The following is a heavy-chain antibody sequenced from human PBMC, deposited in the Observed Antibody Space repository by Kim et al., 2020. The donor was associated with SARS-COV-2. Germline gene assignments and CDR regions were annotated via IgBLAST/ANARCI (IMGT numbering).Heavy chain of an antibody. V-gene: IGHV3-23*01. CDR2: ISGSGGST. Sequence: GGSLRLSCAASGFTFSSYAMSWVRQAPGNGLEWVSAISGSGGSTYYADSVKGRFTISRDNSKNTLYLQMNSLRAEDTAVYYCGRYYDSSGYLSYWGQGTLVTVSS. CDR1: GFTFSSYA. D-gene: IGHD3-22*01. CDR3: GRYYDSSGYLSY. J-gene: IGHJ4*02.